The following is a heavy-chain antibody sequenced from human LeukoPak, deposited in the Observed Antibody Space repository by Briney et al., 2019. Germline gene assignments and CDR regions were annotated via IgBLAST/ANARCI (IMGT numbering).Heavy chain of an antibody. Sequence: ASVKVSRKASGYTFTGYYMHWVRQAPGQGLEWMGWINPNSGGTNYAQKFQGRVTMTRDTSISTAYMELSRLRSDDTAVYYCARALSGSYRFDYWGQGTLVTVSS. J-gene: IGHJ4*02. D-gene: IGHD1-26*01. CDR1: GYTFTGYY. V-gene: IGHV1-2*02. CDR2: INPNSGGT. CDR3: ARALSGSYRFDY.